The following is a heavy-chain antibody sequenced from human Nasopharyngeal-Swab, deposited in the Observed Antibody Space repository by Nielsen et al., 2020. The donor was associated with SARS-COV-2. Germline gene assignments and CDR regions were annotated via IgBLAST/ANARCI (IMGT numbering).Heavy chain of an antibody. D-gene: IGHD6-19*01. V-gene: IGHV2-5*01. CDR3: AHAARRVGKQRQLGLNFYYYYMDV. CDR2: LYWNDDM. J-gene: IGHJ6*03. Sequence: SGPTLVKPTQTLTLTCTFSGFSLSTSGVGVGWIRQPPGDALEWLALLYWNDDMRYSPSLKSRLTINKDTSRNRVVLTMTNMDPVDTATYYCAHAARRVGKQRQLGLNFYYYYMDVWGKGTTVTVSS. CDR1: GFSLSTSGVG.